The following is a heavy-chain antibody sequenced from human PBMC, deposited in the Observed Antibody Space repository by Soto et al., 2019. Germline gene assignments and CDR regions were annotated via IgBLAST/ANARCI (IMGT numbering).Heavy chain of an antibody. CDR3: ARDSSGFDY. CDR2: ITTYSGHT. CDR1: GYSFTTHG. J-gene: IGHJ4*02. D-gene: IGHD6-19*01. V-gene: IGHV1-18*01. Sequence: ASVKVSCKASGYSFTTHGITWVRQAPGQGLEWMGLITTYSGHTSYSPSLQGRVSMTRDTATSTAYMELNSLRAEDTAVYYCARDSSGFDYWGQGTLVTVSS.